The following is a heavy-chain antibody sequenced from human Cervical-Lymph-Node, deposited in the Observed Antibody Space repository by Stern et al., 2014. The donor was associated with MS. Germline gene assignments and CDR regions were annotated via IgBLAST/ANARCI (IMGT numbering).Heavy chain of an antibody. CDR1: GYSFSSYW. D-gene: IGHD3-22*01. J-gene: IGHJ4*02. CDR3: GREVALTAGLLGF. CDR2: IFPSTSEP. V-gene: IGHV5-51*01. Sequence: VQLVQSGAEVKKPGESLKIACKGSGYSFSSYWIAWVRQMPGKGLEWMGMIFPSTSEPRYSPSFEGQVTISVDKSTSTAYLHWSRLKASDTARYYCGREVALTAGLLGFWGQGTQVIVS.